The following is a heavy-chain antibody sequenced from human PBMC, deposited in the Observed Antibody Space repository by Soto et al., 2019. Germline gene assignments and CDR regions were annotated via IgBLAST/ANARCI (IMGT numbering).Heavy chain of an antibody. J-gene: IGHJ6*02. CDR1: GGSVSSGTYY. CDR2: IYYSGST. Sequence: QVQLQESGPGLVKPSETLSLTCTVSGGSVSSGTYYWSWIRQPPGKGLEWIGNIYYSGSTNYNPSLKSRVTISVDTSKNQFSLQMRSVTAADTAVYYCARDVATFYYDSSGYYLYYYYGMDLWGQGTTVTVSS. CDR3: ARDVATFYYDSSGYYLYYYYGMDL. V-gene: IGHV4-61*01. D-gene: IGHD3-22*01.